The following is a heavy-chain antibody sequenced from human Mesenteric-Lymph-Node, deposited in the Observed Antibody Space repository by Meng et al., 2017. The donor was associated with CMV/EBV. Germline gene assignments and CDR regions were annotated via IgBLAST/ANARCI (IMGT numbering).Heavy chain of an antibody. D-gene: IGHD5-24*01. CDR1: GGTFSSYA. J-gene: IGHJ5*02. Sequence: SVKVSCKASGGTFSSYAISWVRQAPGQGLEWIGGIIPIFGTANYAQKFQGRVTITTDESTSTAYMELSSLRSEDTAVYYCARGRSLRNCRDGYNCYLVEHREYNWFDPWGQGTLVTVSS. CDR3: ARGRSLRNCRDGYNCYLVEHREYNWFDP. V-gene: IGHV1-69*05. CDR2: IIPIFGTA.